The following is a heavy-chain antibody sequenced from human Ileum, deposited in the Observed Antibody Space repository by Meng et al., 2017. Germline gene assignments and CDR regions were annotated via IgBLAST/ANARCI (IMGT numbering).Heavy chain of an antibody. Sequence: QVAVEGAGPGLVKPSGTLSLTCAVSGGSISVSNWWSWVRQPPGKGLEWIGEIYHSGSTNYNPSLKSRVTISVDKSKNQFSLKLSSVTAADTAVHYCARYILRWGYYFDYWGQGTLVTVSS. CDR2: IYHSGST. J-gene: IGHJ4*02. D-gene: IGHD4-23*01. CDR1: GGSISVSNW. CDR3: ARYILRWGYYFDY. V-gene: IGHV4-4*02.